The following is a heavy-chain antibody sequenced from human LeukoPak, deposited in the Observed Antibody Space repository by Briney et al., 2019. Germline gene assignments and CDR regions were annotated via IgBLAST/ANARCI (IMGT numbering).Heavy chain of an antibody. Sequence: QPGGSLRLSCAASGFTFRDFSMHWVRQAPGKGLEWVSLITGDGSATHYADSVKGRFTISRDNSKNSLYLQMSGLRVEDTAFYYCAKGNNIFSYTFDYWGQGILVTVSS. CDR2: ITGDGSAT. CDR1: GFTFRDFS. CDR3: AKGNNIFSYTFDY. V-gene: IGHV3-43*02. D-gene: IGHD3-3*02. J-gene: IGHJ4*02.